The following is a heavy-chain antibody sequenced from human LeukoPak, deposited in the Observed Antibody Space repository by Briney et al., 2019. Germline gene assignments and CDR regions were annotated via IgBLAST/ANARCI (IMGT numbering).Heavy chain of an antibody. Sequence: GASVKVSCKASGYTFTSYDINWVRQATGQGLEWMGWMNPNSGNTGYAQKFQGRVTITRNTSISTAYMELSSLRSEDTAVYYCARRQWFGESSWFDPWGQGTLVTVSS. CDR1: GYTFTSYD. D-gene: IGHD3-10*01. J-gene: IGHJ5*02. CDR3: ARRQWFGESSWFDP. CDR2: MNPNSGNT. V-gene: IGHV1-8*03.